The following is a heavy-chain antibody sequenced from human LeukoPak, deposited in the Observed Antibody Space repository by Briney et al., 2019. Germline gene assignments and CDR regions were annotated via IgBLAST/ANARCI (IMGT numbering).Heavy chain of an antibody. CDR1: GFTVSSNY. J-gene: IGHJ6*03. CDR2: IYSGGST. V-gene: IGHV3-53*01. CDR3: ARDGYYYYMDV. Sequence: GGSLRLSCAASGFTVSSNYMSWVRQAPGKGLEWVSVIYSGGSTYYADSVKGRFTISRDNSKSTLYIQMNSLRAEDTAVYYCARDGYYYYMDVWGKGTTVTVSS.